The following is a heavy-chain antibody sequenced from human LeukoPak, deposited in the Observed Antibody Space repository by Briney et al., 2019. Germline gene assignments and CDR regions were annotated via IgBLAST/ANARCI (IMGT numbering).Heavy chain of an antibody. J-gene: IGHJ6*02. CDR3: PYGDYDYYYYGMDV. CDR2: IKSKTDGGTT. V-gene: IGHV3-15*01. D-gene: IGHD4-17*01. CDR1: GFTFSNAW. Sequence: PGGSLRLSCAASGFTFSNAWMSRVRQAPGKGLEWVVRIKSKTDGGTTDYAAPVKGRFTISRDDSKNTLYLQMNSLKTEDTAVYYCPYGDYDYYYYGMDVWGQGTTVTVSS.